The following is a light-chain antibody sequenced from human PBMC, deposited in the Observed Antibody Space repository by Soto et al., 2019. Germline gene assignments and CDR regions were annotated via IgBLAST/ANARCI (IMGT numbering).Light chain of an antibody. Sequence: EVVMTQSPATLSVSPGERATLSCRASQSISNHLAWYQQIPGQAPRLLIYGASTRATGIPARFSGSGSGTEFTLSISSLQSEDSAVYYCQQYNNWPPLTFGGGTKVEIK. CDR2: GAS. J-gene: IGKJ4*01. CDR3: QQYNNWPPLT. V-gene: IGKV3-15*01. CDR1: QSISNH.